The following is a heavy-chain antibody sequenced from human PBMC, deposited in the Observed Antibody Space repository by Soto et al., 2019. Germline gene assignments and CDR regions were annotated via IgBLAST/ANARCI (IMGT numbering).Heavy chain of an antibody. CDR1: GFTFSMYS. D-gene: IGHD2-21*02. J-gene: IGHJ6*02. Sequence: HPGGSLRLSCGVSGFTFSMYSMSWVRQSPGKGLEWVAKIPQDGVDGHYADSVKGRFTISRDNGKNSLYLQLNNLRAEDTAVHYCARDHLILPAHDFFYGSDVWGRGATVTVSS. CDR2: IPQDGVDG. V-gene: IGHV3-7*03. CDR3: ARDHLILPAHDFFYGSDV.